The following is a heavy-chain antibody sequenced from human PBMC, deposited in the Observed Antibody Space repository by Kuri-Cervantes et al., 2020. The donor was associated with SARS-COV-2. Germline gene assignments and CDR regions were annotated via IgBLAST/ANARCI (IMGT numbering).Heavy chain of an antibody. J-gene: IGHJ2*01. D-gene: IGHD3-16*01. Sequence: SETLSLTCTVSGGSISSGDYYWSWIRQPPGKGLEWIGYIYYSGSTYYNPSLKSRVTISVDTSKNQFSLKLSSVTAADTAVYFCARDLLGFVRGFDLWGRGALVTVSS. V-gene: IGHV4-30-4*08. CDR2: IYYSGST. CDR1: GGSISSGDYY. CDR3: ARDLLGFVRGFDL.